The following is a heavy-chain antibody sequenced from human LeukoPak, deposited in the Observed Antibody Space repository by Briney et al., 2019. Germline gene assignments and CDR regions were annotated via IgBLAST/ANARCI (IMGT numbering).Heavy chain of an antibody. V-gene: IGHV3-11*03. Sequence: GGSLSLSCAASGFTFSDYYMSWIRQAPGKGLEWVSYISPSGRHTNYADSVKGRFTISRDNAKNSLYLQMNSLRAEDTAVYYCARQPSSQNFDYWGQGALVTVSS. J-gene: IGHJ4*02. CDR1: GFTFSDYY. D-gene: IGHD6-13*01. CDR3: ARQPSSQNFDY. CDR2: ISPSGRHT.